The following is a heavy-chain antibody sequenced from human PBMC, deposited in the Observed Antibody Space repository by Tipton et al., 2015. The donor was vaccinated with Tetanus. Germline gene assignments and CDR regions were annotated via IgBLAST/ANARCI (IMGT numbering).Heavy chain of an antibody. CDR1: GGSLSSGTFY. CDR3: ARRADNWFAP. J-gene: IGHJ5*02. V-gene: IGHV4-39*01. CDR2: VYYNGNT. Sequence: TLSLTCTLSGGSLSSGTFYWDWIRHSPGKGLEWIGNVYYNGNTLQNPSLKSRVTLSLDKSKNQFSLKLTSVTAADSAVYFCARRADNWFAPWGPGILVTVS.